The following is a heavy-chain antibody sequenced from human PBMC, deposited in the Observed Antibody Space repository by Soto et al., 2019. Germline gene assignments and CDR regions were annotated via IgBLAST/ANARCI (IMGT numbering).Heavy chain of an antibody. J-gene: IGHJ4*02. CDR1: GFTFSSYW. Sequence: PGGSLRLSCAASGFTFSSYWISWVRQAPGMGLEWVANINQDGSEKNYVDSVKGRFTISRDSAKNSLFLQMNSLGVEDTAVYYCARGSGGYTSSSPFDYWGQGTLVTVS. CDR3: ARGSGGYTSSSPFDY. D-gene: IGHD6-6*01. V-gene: IGHV3-7*01. CDR2: INQDGSEK.